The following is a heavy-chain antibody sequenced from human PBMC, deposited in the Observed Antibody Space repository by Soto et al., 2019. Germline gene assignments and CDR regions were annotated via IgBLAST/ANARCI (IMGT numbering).Heavy chain of an antibody. D-gene: IGHD4-17*01. CDR2: IIPILGIA. V-gene: IGHV1-69*02. Sequence: SVKVSCKASGGTFSSYTISWVRQAPGQGLEWTGRIIPILGIANYAQKFQGRVTITADKSTSTAYMELSSLRSEDTAVYYCARKGRYGDYVEAFDIWGQGTMVTVS. J-gene: IGHJ3*02. CDR1: GGTFSSYT. CDR3: ARKGRYGDYVEAFDI.